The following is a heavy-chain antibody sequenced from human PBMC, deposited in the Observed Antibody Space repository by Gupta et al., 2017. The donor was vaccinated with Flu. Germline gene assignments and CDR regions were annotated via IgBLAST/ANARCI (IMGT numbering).Heavy chain of an antibody. D-gene: IGHD6-13*01. Sequence: QVQLVESGGGLVKPGGSLRLSCAASGFTFSDYYMSWIRQAPGNGLEWGSYISSSSSYTNYADSVKGRFTISRDNAKNSLYLQMNSLRAEDTAVYYCARARVSLSGDSSSWNRGVYYYYGMDVWGQGTTVTVSS. CDR2: ISSSSSYT. CDR3: ARARVSLSGDSSSWNRGVYYYYGMDV. J-gene: IGHJ6*02. V-gene: IGHV3-11*05. CDR1: GFTFSDYY.